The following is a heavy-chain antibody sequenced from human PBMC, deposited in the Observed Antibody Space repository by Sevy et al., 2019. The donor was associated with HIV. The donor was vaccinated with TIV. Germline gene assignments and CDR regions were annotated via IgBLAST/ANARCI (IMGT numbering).Heavy chain of an antibody. CDR1: GYTLTELS. CDR3: APPSPNYSGSGSYYSH. D-gene: IGHD3-10*01. Sequence: ASVKVACKVSGYTLTELSMHWVRQAPGKGLEWMGGFDPEDGETIYAQKFQGRVTMTEDTSTDTAYKGLSSMRSEDTAVYYCAPPSPNYSGSGSYYSHRGQGTLVTVSS. CDR2: FDPEDGET. V-gene: IGHV1-24*01. J-gene: IGHJ4*02.